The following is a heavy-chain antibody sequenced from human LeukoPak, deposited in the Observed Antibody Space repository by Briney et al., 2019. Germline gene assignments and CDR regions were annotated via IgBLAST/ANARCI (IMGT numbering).Heavy chain of an antibody. V-gene: IGHV3-30*02. Sequence: PGGSLRLSCAASGFTFSSYGIHWVRQAPGKGLEWVAVIWYDGSNKYYADSVKGRFTISRDNSRTTLSLQMNSLRPEDTAVYYCAKDRGYYYYGMDVWGQGTTVTVSS. J-gene: IGHJ6*02. CDR2: IWYDGSNK. CDR3: AKDRGYYYYGMDV. D-gene: IGHD3-10*01. CDR1: GFTFSSYG.